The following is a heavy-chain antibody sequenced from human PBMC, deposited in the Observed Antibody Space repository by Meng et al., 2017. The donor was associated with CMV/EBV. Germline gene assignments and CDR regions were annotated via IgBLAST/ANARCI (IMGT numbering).Heavy chain of an antibody. V-gene: IGHV3-48*04. CDR3: ARAVGETVVPAAASYFDL. J-gene: IGHJ2*01. CDR2: ISSSSSTI. D-gene: IGHD2-2*01. Sequence: GESLKISCAASGFTFSSYSMNWVRQAPGKGLEWVSYISSSSSTIYYADSVKGRFTISRDNAKNSLYPQMNSLRAEDTAVYYCARAVGETVVPAAASYFDLWGRGTLVTVSS. CDR1: GFTFSSYS.